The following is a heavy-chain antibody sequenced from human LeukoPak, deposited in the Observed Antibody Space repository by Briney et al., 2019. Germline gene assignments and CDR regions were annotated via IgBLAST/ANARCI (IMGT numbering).Heavy chain of an antibody. CDR2: IYYSGST. V-gene: IGHV4-39*07. CDR1: GGSISSSSYY. J-gene: IGHJ5*02. Sequence: SETLSLTCTVSGGSISSSSYYWGWIRQPPGKGLEWIGSIYYSGSTYYNPSLKSRVTISVDTSKNQFSLKLTSVTAADTAAYYCAKVERWLQLGPWGPGTLVTVSA. D-gene: IGHD5-24*01. CDR3: AKVERWLQLGP.